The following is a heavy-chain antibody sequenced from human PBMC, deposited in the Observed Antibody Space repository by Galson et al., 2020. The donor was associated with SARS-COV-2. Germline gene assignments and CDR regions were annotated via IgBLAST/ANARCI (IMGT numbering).Heavy chain of an antibody. J-gene: IGHJ5*02. CDR2: IYSSGST. D-gene: IGHD2-2*01. V-gene: IGHV4-59*08. Sequence: SETLSLTCSVSGGSISNQYWSWFRQPPGKGLEWIGYIYSSGSTNYNPSLQSRVTISVDTSKNQLSLKLSSVTAADTAVYYCARHMKYQIVRHGWFDPWGQGTLVTVSS. CDR3: ARHMKYQIVRHGWFDP. CDR1: GGSISNQY.